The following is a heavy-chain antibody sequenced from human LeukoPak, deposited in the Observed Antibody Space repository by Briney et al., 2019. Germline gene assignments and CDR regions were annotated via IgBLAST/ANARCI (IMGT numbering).Heavy chain of an antibody. Sequence: GPVKVSCKASGYTFTSYGISWVRQAPGQGLEWMGWISGYNGKTNYAQKLQGRVTMTTDTSTSTAYMELRSLRSDDTAVYYCARDYRDVLLWFGELSKWGQGTLVTVSS. V-gene: IGHV1-18*01. CDR2: ISGYNGKT. J-gene: IGHJ4*02. CDR3: ARDYRDVLLWFGELSK. D-gene: IGHD3-10*01. CDR1: GYTFTSYG.